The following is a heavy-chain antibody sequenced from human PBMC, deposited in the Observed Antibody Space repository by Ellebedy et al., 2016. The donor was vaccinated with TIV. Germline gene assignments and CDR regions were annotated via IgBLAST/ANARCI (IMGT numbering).Heavy chain of an antibody. D-gene: IGHD6-19*01. Sequence: GESLKISXAASGFTFSSYAMSWVRQAPGKGLEWVSAISASGGGTHYADSVKGRFTISRDNSKNTLYLQMNSLRAEDTAVYYCAKVGSGWFFDYWGQGTLVTVSS. J-gene: IGHJ4*02. V-gene: IGHV3-23*01. CDR1: GFTFSSYA. CDR3: AKVGSGWFFDY. CDR2: ISASGGGT.